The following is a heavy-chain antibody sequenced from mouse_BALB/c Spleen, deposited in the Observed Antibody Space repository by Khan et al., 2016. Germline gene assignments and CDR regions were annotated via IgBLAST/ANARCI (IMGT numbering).Heavy chain of an antibody. V-gene: IGHV14-3*02. CDR3: AQGYDGYYGFAY. J-gene: IGHJ3*01. CDR2: IDPANGNT. Sequence: EVQLQESGAELVKPGASVKLSCTASGFNIKDTYMHWVKQRPEQGLEWIGRIDPANGNTKYDPKFQGKATITADTSSNTAYLQLSSLTSEEIAVSYCAQGYDGYYGFAYWGQGTLITVSA. CDR1: GFNIKDTY. D-gene: IGHD2-3*01.